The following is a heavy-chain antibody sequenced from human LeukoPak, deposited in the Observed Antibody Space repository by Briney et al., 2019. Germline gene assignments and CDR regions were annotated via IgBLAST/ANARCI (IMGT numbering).Heavy chain of an antibody. Sequence: PWGSLRLSCAASGFTFSSYATSWVRQAPGKGLEWVSTISGSGDSSYYADSVKGRFTISRDNSKNTLYLQMNSLRAEDTAGYYCAKDYYGSSGYYHYDAFDIWGQGTMVTVSS. CDR3: AKDYYGSSGYYHYDAFDI. D-gene: IGHD3-22*01. CDR1: GFTFSSYA. J-gene: IGHJ3*02. V-gene: IGHV3-23*01. CDR2: ISGSGDSS.